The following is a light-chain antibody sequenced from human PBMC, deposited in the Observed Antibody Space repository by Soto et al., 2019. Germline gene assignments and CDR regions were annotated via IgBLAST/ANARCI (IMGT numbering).Light chain of an antibody. CDR2: DAS. J-gene: IGKJ5*01. Sequence: VVLTQSPATLSXXXXXXXXXXXXTSLSVSVYLDWYQQKPGQAPRLLISDASNRATGIPARFSGSGSGTDFTLTISSLEPEDFAVYYCHQRQYWPPITFGQGTRLEIK. V-gene: IGKV3-11*01. CDR3: HQRQYWPPIT. CDR1: LSVSVY.